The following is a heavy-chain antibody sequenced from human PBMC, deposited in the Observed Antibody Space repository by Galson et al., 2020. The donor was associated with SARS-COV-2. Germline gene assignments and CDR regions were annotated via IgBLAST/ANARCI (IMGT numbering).Heavy chain of an antibody. Sequence: GESLKISCAASGFSFSTYDMQWVRQAPGKGLEWVALISCDGGNKYYADSVKGRFTISRDNSKNTLYLQMSSLRVEETAVYYCARDSAAYYDFWNVLDMDVWGQGTTVTV. V-gene: IGHV3-30-3*01. J-gene: IGHJ6*02. D-gene: IGHD3-3*01. CDR1: GFSFSTYD. CDR2: ISCDGGNK. CDR3: ARDSAAYYDFWNVLDMDV.